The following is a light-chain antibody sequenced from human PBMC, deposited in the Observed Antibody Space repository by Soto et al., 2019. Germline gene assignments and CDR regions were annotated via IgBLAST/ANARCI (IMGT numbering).Light chain of an antibody. CDR3: QHYNSYSEA. V-gene: IGKV1-5*01. CDR2: DAS. CDR1: QNIFTY. J-gene: IGKJ1*01. Sequence: DIHMTQSPSTLSASVGDRFTISCRASQNIFTYLDWYQQKPGKAPKLLIFDASTLQSGVPPRLRGSGSGTELTITISSMQHDDFETYYCQHYNSYSEAFGQGTKVDIK.